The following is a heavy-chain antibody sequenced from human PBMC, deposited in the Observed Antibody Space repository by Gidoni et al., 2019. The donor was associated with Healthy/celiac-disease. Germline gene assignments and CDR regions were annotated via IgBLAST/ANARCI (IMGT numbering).Heavy chain of an antibody. Sequence: EVQLVESGGGLVKPGGSLRLSCAASGFPFSNAWMSWVRQAPGKGLEGVGRIKSKTDGGTTDYAAPVKGRFTISRDDSKNTLYLQMNSLKTEDTAVYYCTSPYWNYVPYGMDVWGQGTTVTVSS. J-gene: IGHJ6*02. CDR2: IKSKTDGGTT. CDR3: TSPYWNYVPYGMDV. V-gene: IGHV3-15*01. CDR1: GFPFSNAW. D-gene: IGHD1-7*01.